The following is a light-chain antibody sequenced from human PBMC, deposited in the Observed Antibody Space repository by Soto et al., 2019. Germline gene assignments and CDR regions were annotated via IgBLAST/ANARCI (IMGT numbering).Light chain of an antibody. Sequence: SYELTQPPSVSVSPGQTARITCSGDALPKQYAFWYQQKPGQAPVLVVFKDSERPSGIPERFSGSSSGTTVTLTNSGVHAEDEADYYCQSADSSGTYVVFGGGTQLTVL. J-gene: IGLJ2*01. CDR1: ALPKQY. V-gene: IGLV3-25*03. CDR3: QSADSSGTYVV. CDR2: KDS.